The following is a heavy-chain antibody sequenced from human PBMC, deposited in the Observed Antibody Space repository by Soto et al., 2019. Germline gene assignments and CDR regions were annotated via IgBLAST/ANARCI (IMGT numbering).Heavy chain of an antibody. CDR2: IYYSVST. V-gene: IGHV4-61*01. CDR3: ASYSSGWYDVIY. D-gene: IGHD6-19*01. CDR1: GGSVSSGSYY. J-gene: IGHJ4*02. Sequence: QVQLQESGPGLVKPSETLSLTCTVSGGSVSSGSYYWSWIRQPPGKGLEWIGYIYYSVSTNYNPSLKGRVTISVDTSKNQFSLKVSSVTVAVTAVYYCASYSSGWYDVIYWGQGTLVTVSS.